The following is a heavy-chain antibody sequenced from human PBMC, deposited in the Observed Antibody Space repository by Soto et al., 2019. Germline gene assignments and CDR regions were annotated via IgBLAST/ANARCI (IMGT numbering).Heavy chain of an antibody. CDR2: IYYSGST. CDR3: ARSKYSGYDSRTVYFDY. V-gene: IGHV4-59*01. CDR1: GGSISSYY. Sequence: PSETLSLTCTVSGGSISSYYWSWIRQPPGKGLEWIGYIYYSGSTNYNPSLKSRVTISVDTSKNQFSMKLSSVTAADTAVYYCARSKYSGYDSRTVYFDYWGQGTLVTVSS. D-gene: IGHD5-12*01. J-gene: IGHJ4*02.